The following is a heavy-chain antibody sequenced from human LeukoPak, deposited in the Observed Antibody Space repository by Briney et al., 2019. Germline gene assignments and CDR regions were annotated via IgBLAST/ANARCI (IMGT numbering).Heavy chain of an antibody. D-gene: IGHD3-22*01. CDR3: ARDRPNYYGSDGHYYRRDGDY. CDR1: GFTFSIYA. CDR2: ITSRGEST. Sequence: GGSLRLSCAASGFTFSIYAMGWVRQAPGKGLQWVSSITSRGESTWYVDSVKGRFTITRDNSENTLYLQMHSLRAEDTAVYYCARDRPNYYGSDGHYYRRDGDYWGRGTLVSVSS. J-gene: IGHJ4*02. V-gene: IGHV3-23*01.